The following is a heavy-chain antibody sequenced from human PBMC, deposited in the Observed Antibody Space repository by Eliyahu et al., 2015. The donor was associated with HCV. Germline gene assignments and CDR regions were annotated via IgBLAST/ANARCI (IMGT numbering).Heavy chain of an antibody. CDR2: IKSKTDGGTT. CDR1: GFTFXNAW. V-gene: IGHV3-15*01. CDR3: TTDWFLD. J-gene: IGHJ1*01. D-gene: IGHD3-10*01. Sequence: EVQLVESGGGWVKPGGSLRXSXXASGFTFXNAWMSWVRQAPGKGLXWVGRIKSKTDGGTTDYAAPVKGRFTISRDDSKNTLYLQMNSLKTEDTAVYYCTTDWFLDWGQGTLVTVSS.